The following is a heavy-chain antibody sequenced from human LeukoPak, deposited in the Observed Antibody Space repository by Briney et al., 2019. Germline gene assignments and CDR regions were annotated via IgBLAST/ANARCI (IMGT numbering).Heavy chain of an antibody. D-gene: IGHD6-19*01. CDR2: ISSGSSYT. V-gene: IGHV3-21*01. CDR3: AGSTVAY. J-gene: IGHJ4*02. Sequence: KPGGSLRLSCAASGFTFSSYSMNWVRQAPGKGLEWVSCISSGSSYTYYADSVKGRFTISRDNAKNSLYLQMNSLRAEDTAVYYCAGSTVAYWGQGTLVTVSS. CDR1: GFTFSSYS.